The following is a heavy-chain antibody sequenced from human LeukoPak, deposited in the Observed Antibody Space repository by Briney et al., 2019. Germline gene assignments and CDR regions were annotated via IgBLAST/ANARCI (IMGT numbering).Heavy chain of an antibody. CDR1: GFTFSSYS. J-gene: IGHJ4*02. D-gene: IGHD6-13*01. CDR3: ARDDAPGYSSSWYRY. V-gene: IGHV3-21*01. CDR2: ISSSSSYI. Sequence: PGGSLRLSCAASGFTFSSYSMNWVRQAPGKGLEWVSSISSSSSYIYYADSVKGRFTISGDNAKDSLYLQMNSLRAEDTAVYYCARDDAPGYSSSWYRYWGQGTLVTVSS.